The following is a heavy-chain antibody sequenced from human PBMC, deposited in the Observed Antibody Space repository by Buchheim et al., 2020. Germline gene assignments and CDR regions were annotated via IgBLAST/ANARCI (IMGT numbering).Heavy chain of an antibody. Sequence: QVQLVQSGAEVKKPGASVKVSCKASGYTFTSYYMHWVRQAPGQGLEWMGIINPSGGSTSYAQKFQGRVAMTRDTSTSTVYMELSSLRSEDTAVYYCARDRWFGDHYYYYGMDVWGQGTT. V-gene: IGHV1-46*01. CDR3: ARDRWFGDHYYYYGMDV. CDR2: INPSGGST. CDR1: GYTFTSYY. J-gene: IGHJ6*02. D-gene: IGHD3-10*01.